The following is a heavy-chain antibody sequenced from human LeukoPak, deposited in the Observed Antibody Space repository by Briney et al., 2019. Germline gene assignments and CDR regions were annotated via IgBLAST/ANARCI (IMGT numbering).Heavy chain of an antibody. D-gene: IGHD3-10*01. CDR2: ISAYSGNT. CDR1: GYTFTSYG. J-gene: IGHJ4*02. CDR3: ARDYGSGSFCDF. Sequence: ASVKVSCKASGYTFTSYGIIWVRQAPGQGLEWMGWISAYSGNTNYAQNLQGRVTMTTDTSTSTAYMEVRSLRSDDTAVYYCARDYGSGSFCDFWGQGTLVTVSS. V-gene: IGHV1-18*01.